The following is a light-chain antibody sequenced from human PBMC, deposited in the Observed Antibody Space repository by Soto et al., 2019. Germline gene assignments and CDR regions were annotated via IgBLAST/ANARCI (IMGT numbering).Light chain of an antibody. CDR2: SDN. Sequence: QSVLTQPPSASGTPGQRVTISCSGSSSNIGSNTINWYQQLPGTAPKILIYSDNQRPSGVPDRFSGSTSGTSGSLAISGLQSEDEAEYYCATWDDSLKGVVFGGGTKLTVL. J-gene: IGLJ2*01. V-gene: IGLV1-44*01. CDR1: SSNIGSNT. CDR3: ATWDDSLKGVV.